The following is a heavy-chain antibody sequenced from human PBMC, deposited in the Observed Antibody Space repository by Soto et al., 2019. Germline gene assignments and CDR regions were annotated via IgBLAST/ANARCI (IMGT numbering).Heavy chain of an antibody. Sequence: ASVKVSCKASGYTFTSYGISWVRQAPGQGLEWMGWISAYNGNANYAQKLQGRVTMTTDTSTSTAYMELRSLRSDDTAVYYCARGDRLLREFDWLPSNYYFDDWGQGTLVTVAS. CDR1: GYTFTSYG. CDR3: ARGDRLLREFDWLPSNYYFDD. D-gene: IGHD3-9*01. V-gene: IGHV1-18*01. CDR2: ISAYNGNA. J-gene: IGHJ4*02.